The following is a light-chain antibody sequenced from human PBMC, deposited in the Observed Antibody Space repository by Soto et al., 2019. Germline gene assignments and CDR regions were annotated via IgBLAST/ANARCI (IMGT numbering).Light chain of an antibody. CDR1: QSVSGSY. J-gene: IGKJ1*01. Sequence: PGTLSLSLVEGATLSCRASQSVSGSYLAWYQQKPGQAPRLLMYGTSTRATGTPDRFSGSGSGTDFTLTISRLEPEDFAVYFCQQYGRTFGQGTKVDIK. CDR3: QQYGRT. V-gene: IGKV3-20*01. CDR2: GTS.